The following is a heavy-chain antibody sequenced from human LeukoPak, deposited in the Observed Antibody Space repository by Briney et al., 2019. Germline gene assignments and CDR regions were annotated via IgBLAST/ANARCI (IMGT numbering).Heavy chain of an antibody. J-gene: IGHJ4*02. V-gene: IGHV4-59*08. CDR1: DGSITGYY. D-gene: IGHD5-24*01. Sequence: SETLSLTCTVSDGSITGYYWSWSRQPAGKGLDWIGYIYYRGNTKYNPSLKSRVTISVDTSKSQFSLKLSSVTAADTAVYYCARVLGYGYSDYWGQGTLVTVSS. CDR3: ARVLGYGYSDY. CDR2: IYYRGNT.